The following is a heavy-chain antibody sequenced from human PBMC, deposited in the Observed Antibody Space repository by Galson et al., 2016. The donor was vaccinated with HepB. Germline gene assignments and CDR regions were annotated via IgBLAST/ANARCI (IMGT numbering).Heavy chain of an antibody. CDR1: GFIFSSYA. V-gene: IGHV3-30*18. J-gene: IGHJ4*02. D-gene: IGHD1-1*01. Sequence: SLRLSCAASGFIFSSYAMHWVRKAPGKGLEWVAVVTHDGNNKYYAHPVKGRFTISSDNSKNTLFIQMNSLRLEDTAVYYCAKERGTAKSFDYWGPGTLVTVSS. CDR2: VTHDGNNK. CDR3: AKERGTAKSFDY.